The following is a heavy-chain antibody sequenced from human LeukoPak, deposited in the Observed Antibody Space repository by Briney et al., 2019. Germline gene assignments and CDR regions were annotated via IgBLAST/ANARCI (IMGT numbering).Heavy chain of an antibody. Sequence: GGSLRLSCAASGFTFSSYSMNWVRQAPGKGLEWVSSISSSSSYIYYADSVKGRFTISRDNAKNSLYLRMNSLRAEDTAVYYCAKGIAAGPLYGVDVWGQGTTVTVSS. D-gene: IGHD6-6*01. CDR2: ISSSSSYI. CDR3: AKGIAAGPLYGVDV. J-gene: IGHJ6*02. V-gene: IGHV3-21*01. CDR1: GFTFSSYS.